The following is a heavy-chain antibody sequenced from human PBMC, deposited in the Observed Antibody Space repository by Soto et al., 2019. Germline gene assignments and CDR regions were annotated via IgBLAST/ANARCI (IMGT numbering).Heavy chain of an antibody. V-gene: IGHV4-39*01. J-gene: IGHJ4*02. Sequence: ETLSLTCTVSGGSVSNSNYYWGWIRQSPGKGLEWIGSVYYRGRSYSKSSVKSRVTISVDTSKNQFSLNLNSVTASDTAVYYCVSQRTSVLTQAYFDYWGPGALVTVSS. CDR1: GGSVSNSNYY. D-gene: IGHD2-8*01. CDR2: VYYRGRS. CDR3: VSQRTSVLTQAYFDY.